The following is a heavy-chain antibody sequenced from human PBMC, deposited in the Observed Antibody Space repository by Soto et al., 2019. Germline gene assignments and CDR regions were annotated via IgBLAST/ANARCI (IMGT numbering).Heavy chain of an antibody. J-gene: IGHJ4*02. CDR2: IYYSGST. V-gene: IGHV4-39*01. Sequence: SETLSLTCTVSGGSISSSSYYWGWIRQPPGKGLEWIGSIYYSGSTYYNPSLKSRVTISVDTSKNQFSLKLSSVTAADTAVYYCARRNDFWSGYVGVYFDYWGQGTLVTVSS. CDR1: GGSISSSSYY. D-gene: IGHD3-3*01. CDR3: ARRNDFWSGYVGVYFDY.